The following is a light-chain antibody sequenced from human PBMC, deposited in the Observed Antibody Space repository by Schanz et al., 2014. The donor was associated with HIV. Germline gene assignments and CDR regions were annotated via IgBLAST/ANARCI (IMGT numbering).Light chain of an antibody. CDR1: SSDVGGYNY. CDR3: VSYRSSSTYV. V-gene: IGLV2-14*01. Sequence: QSVLTQPASVSGSPGQSITISCTGTSSDVGGYNYVSWYQQHPGKAPKLMIYDVSNRPSGVSNRFSGSKSGNTASLTISGLQAEDEADYYCVSYRSSSTYVFGTGTKLTVL. J-gene: IGLJ1*01. CDR2: DVS.